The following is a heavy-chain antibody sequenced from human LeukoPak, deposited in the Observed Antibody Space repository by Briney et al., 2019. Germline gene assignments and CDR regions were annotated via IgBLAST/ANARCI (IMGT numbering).Heavy chain of an antibody. J-gene: IGHJ4*02. D-gene: IGHD5-24*01. Sequence: SETLSLTCTVSGVSISSYYWSWIRQPPGKGLERIGYIYNSGSTNYNPSLKSRVTILVDTSKKQFSLKLSSVTAADTAVYYCARGDGYHLYWGQGTLVTVSS. CDR1: GVSISSYY. CDR3: ARGDGYHLY. V-gene: IGHV4-59*01. CDR2: IYNSGST.